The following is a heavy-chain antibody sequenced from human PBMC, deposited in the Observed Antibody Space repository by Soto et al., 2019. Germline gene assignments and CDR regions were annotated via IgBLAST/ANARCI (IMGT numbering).Heavy chain of an antibody. D-gene: IGHD2-15*01. CDR3: VVAAQPYYFDY. CDR2: INAYNGNT. CDR1: GYSFTRYG. J-gene: IGHJ4*02. V-gene: IGHV1-18*01. Sequence: ASVKVSCKASGYSFTRYGIGWARQAPGQGLEWMGWINAYNGNTNYAQNLQGRLTLTTDTSTTTAYMELRSLRSDDTAVYYCVVAAQPYYFDYWGQGTLVTVSS.